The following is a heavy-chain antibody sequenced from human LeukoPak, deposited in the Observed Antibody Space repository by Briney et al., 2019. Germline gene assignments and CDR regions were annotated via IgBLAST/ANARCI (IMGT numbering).Heavy chain of an antibody. Sequence: SETLSLTCTVSGGSISSYYWSWIRQSPGKALEWIGYIYYTGTTNYNPSLKSRVTILVDTSKSQFSLKLSSVTAADAAVYYCARDRYGGNSGEFDYWGQGTLVTVSS. D-gene: IGHD4-23*01. CDR3: ARDRYGGNSGEFDY. J-gene: IGHJ4*02. V-gene: IGHV4-59*01. CDR1: GGSISSYY. CDR2: IYYTGTT.